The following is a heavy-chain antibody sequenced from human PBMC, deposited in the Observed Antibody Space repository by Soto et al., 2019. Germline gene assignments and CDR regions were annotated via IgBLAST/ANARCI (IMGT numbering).Heavy chain of an antibody. CDR3: ARAEAAVTTHFDH. D-gene: IGHD4-17*01. J-gene: IGHJ4*02. CDR1: GYTFINYG. V-gene: IGHV1-18*01. CDR2: ISASNGNT. Sequence: QVQLVQSGPEVKKPGASVKVSCKASGYTFINYGISWVRQAPGQGLEWMGWISASNGNTNYAQKLQGRVSLTTDTSTSTAYIELRGLRSDDTAVYYCARAEAAVTTHFDHWGQGTLVTVSS.